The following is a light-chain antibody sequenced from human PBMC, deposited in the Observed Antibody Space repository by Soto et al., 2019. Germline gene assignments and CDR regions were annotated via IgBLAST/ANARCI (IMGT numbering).Light chain of an antibody. CDR2: VGS. V-gene: IGKV2-28*01. Sequence: DIVMTQSPLSLPVTPGEPASISCRSSQSLLHSNGYNYLDWYLQKPGQSPQLLIYVGSNRASGVHATFRGSGAGTEFTLKISRGEGEDVVVCDWMQEVTFGQGKRLVI. CDR1: QSLLHSNGYNY. CDR3: MQEVT. J-gene: IGKJ5*01.